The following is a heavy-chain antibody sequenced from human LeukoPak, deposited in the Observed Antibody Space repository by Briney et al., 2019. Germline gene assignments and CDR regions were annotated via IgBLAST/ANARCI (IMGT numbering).Heavy chain of an antibody. J-gene: IGHJ3*02. D-gene: IGHD3-10*01. Sequence: GASVKVSCKASGYTFTSYGISWVRQAPGQGLEWMGWISAYNGNTNYAQKLQGRVTMTTDTSTSTAYMELRSLRSDDTAVYYCARVHGSGSYGTIDAFDIWGQGTMVTVSS. CDR2: ISAYNGNT. V-gene: IGHV1-18*01. CDR3: ARVHGSGSYGTIDAFDI. CDR1: GYTFTSYG.